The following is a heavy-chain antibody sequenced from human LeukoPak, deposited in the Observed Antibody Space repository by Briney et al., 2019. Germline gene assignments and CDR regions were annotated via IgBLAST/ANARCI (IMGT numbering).Heavy chain of an antibody. Sequence: ASVKVSCKASGYTFTGYYMHWVRQAPGQGLEWMGWINPNSGGTNYAQKFQGRVTMTRDTSISTAYMELSRLRSDDTAVYYCARGGGYSGYDCFEGDYWGQGTLVTVSS. CDR2: INPNSGGT. V-gene: IGHV1-2*02. CDR1: GYTFTGYY. J-gene: IGHJ4*02. D-gene: IGHD5-12*01. CDR3: ARGGGYSGYDCFEGDY.